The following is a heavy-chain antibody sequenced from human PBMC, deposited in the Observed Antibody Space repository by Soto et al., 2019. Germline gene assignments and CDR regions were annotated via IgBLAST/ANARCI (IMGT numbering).Heavy chain of an antibody. CDR1: GGSISSGGYS. Sequence: QLQLQESGSGLVKPSQTLSLTCAVSGGSISSGGYSWSWIRQPPGKGLEWIGYIYHSGSTYYNPSLKCRVTISVDRSKNQFSLKLSSVTAADTAVYYCASTQYGGKSSGAFDIWGQGTMVTVSS. CDR3: ASTQYGGKSSGAFDI. D-gene: IGHD2-15*01. CDR2: IYHSGST. V-gene: IGHV4-30-2*01. J-gene: IGHJ3*02.